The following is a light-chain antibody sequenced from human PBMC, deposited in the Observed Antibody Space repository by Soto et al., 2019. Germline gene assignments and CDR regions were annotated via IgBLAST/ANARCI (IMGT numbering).Light chain of an antibody. Sequence: DIVMTQSPDSVAVSLGERATINCKSSQSVLYSSNNKNYLAWYQQKPRQPPKLLIYWASTRESGVPDRFSGSGSGTDFTLTISSLQAEDVAVYYCQQYYSTPLAFGQGTKVEIK. V-gene: IGKV4-1*01. CDR1: QSVLYSSNNKNY. CDR3: QQYYSTPLA. CDR2: WAS. J-gene: IGKJ1*01.